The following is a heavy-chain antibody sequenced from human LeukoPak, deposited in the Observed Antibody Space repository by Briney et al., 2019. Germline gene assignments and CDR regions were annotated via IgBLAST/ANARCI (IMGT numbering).Heavy chain of an antibody. J-gene: IGHJ4*02. CDR2: IYYTGSP. D-gene: IGHD3-22*01. V-gene: IGHV4-59*01. CDR3: ARGFADSSDYPLSYFDY. CDR1: GGSISSYY. Sequence: SETLSLTCTLSGGSISSYYWSWIRQPPGKGLEWIGSIYYTGSPNYNPSLKSRVTISIDTSKNQFSLKLTSVTAADTAVYYCARGFADSSDYPLSYFDYWGQGTLVTLSS.